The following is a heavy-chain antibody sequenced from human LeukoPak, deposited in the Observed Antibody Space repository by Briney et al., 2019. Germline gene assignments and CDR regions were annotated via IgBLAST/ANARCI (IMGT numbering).Heavy chain of an antibody. J-gene: IGHJ3*02. Sequence: GGSLRLSCAASGFTFSSYGMHWVRQAPGKGLEWVAVIWYDGSNKYYADSVKGRFTISRDTSKNTLYLQMNSLRAEDTAEYYCARCGRVGYCSSTSCSEDYYDSSGHDAFDIWGQGTMVTVSS. V-gene: IGHV3-33*01. CDR2: IWYDGSNK. D-gene: IGHD2-2*01. CDR1: GFTFSSYG. CDR3: ARCGRVGYCSSTSCSEDYYDSSGHDAFDI.